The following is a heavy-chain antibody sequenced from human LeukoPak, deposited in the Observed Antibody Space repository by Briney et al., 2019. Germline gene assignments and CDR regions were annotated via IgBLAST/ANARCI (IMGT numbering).Heavy chain of an antibody. Sequence: SQTLSLTCAISGDSVSSNSAAWNWIRQSPSRGLEWLGRTYYRSKWYNDYAVSVKSRITINPDTSKNQFSLQLNSVTPEDTAVYYCARDRAYGSGSYYYAIFDYWGQGTLVTVSS. CDR1: GDSVSSNSAA. CDR3: ARDRAYGSGSYYYAIFDY. CDR2: TYYRSKWYN. D-gene: IGHD3-10*01. J-gene: IGHJ4*02. V-gene: IGHV6-1*01.